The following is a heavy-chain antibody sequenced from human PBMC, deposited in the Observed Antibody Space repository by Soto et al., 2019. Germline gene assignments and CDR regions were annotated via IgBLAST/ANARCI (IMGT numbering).Heavy chain of an antibody. J-gene: IGHJ6*02. CDR2: ISDSGNTI. CDR3: ARVRYSGYEDGMDV. Sequence: SGGSLRLSCVASGFSLSSYEMNWVRQAPGKGLEWISYISDSGNTIYYADSVQGRFTISRDIAKNSLFLQMDSLGAEDTAVYYCARVRYSGYEDGMDVWGQGTTVTVSS. CDR1: GFSLSSYE. D-gene: IGHD5-12*01. V-gene: IGHV3-48*03.